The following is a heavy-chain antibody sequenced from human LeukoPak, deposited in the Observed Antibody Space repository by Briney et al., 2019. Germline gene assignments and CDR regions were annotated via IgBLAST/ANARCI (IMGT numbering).Heavy chain of an antibody. D-gene: IGHD3-22*01. V-gene: IGHV1-18*01. CDR2: ISAYNGNT. J-gene: IGHJ4*02. Sequence: GASVKVSCTASGYTFTSYGISWVRQAPGQGLEWMGWISAYNGNTNYAQKLQGRVTMTTDTSTSTAYMELRSLRSDDTAVYYCARRSIGSGYYTFDYWGQGTLVTVSS. CDR1: GYTFTSYG. CDR3: ARRSIGSGYYTFDY.